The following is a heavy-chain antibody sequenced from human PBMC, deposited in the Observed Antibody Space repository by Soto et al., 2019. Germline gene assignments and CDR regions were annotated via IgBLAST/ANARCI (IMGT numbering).Heavy chain of an antibody. J-gene: IGHJ4*02. CDR3: AHRRSGFVELSFDY. CDR2: IYWDDDK. V-gene: IGHV2-5*02. D-gene: IGHD3-10*01. CDR1: GFSLSTSGAG. Sequence: QITLKESGPTLVKPTQTLTLTCSFSGFSLSTSGAGVGWIRQPPGKALEWLALIYWDDDKRYSPSLKSRLTITKDTSKNQVVLTMTNMDPVDTATYYCAHRRSGFVELSFDYWGQGTLVTVSS.